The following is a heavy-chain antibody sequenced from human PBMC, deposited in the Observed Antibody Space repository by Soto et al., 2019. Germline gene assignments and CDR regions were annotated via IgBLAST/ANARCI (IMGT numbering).Heavy chain of an antibody. Sequence: PSQTLSLTCVISGDSVASNSAAWNWIRQSPSRGLEWLGRTYYRSKWYYGYAVSVKSRITINPDTSKSQFSLQLNSVTPEDTAVYYCARIHSSSSSDMDVWGQGTTVTVSS. CDR3: ARIHSSSSSDMDV. D-gene: IGHD6-6*01. CDR2: TYYRSKWYY. V-gene: IGHV6-1*01. J-gene: IGHJ6*02. CDR1: GDSVASNSAA.